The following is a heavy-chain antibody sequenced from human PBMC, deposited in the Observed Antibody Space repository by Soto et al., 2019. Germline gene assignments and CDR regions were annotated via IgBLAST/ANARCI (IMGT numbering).Heavy chain of an antibody. J-gene: IGHJ6*03. CDR1: GFTVSSNY. V-gene: IGHV3-66*01. D-gene: IGHD3-3*01. Sequence: GGSLRLSCAASGFTVSSNYMSWVRQAPGKGLEWVSVIYSGGSTYYADSVKGRFTISRDNSKNTLYLQMNSLRAEDTAVYYCARESFPFWSGPPQYYYYYMDVWGKGTTVTVSS. CDR2: IYSGGST. CDR3: ARESFPFWSGPPQYYYYYMDV.